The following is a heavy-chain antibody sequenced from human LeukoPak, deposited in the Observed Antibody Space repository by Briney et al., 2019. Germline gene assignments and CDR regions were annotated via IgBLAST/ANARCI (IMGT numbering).Heavy chain of an antibody. CDR2: ISYDGSNK. D-gene: IGHD1-26*01. Sequence: GGSLRLSCAASGFTFSSYDMHWVRQAPGKGLEWVTVISYDGSNKYYGDSVKGRFTISRDNSKNTLYLKMNSLRAEDTAVYYCAKEGSNGDCDYWGQGTLVTVSS. CDR3: AKEGSNGDCDY. J-gene: IGHJ4*02. V-gene: IGHV3-30*18. CDR1: GFTFSSYD.